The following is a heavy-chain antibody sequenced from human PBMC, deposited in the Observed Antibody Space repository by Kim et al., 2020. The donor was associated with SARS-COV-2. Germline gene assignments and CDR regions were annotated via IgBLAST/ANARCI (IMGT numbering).Heavy chain of an antibody. CDR3: ARSASGGAFSGY. CDR2: INAGNGST. V-gene: IGHV1-3*01. Sequence: ASVKVSCKASGYTFTNHAMQWVRQAPGQRLEWMGWINAGNGSTKYSQRFQGRVTITRDTSASTVYMELSSLTSEDTAVYYCARSASGGAFSGYWGQGTLVTVSS. D-gene: IGHD3-16*01. CDR1: GYTFTNHA. J-gene: IGHJ4*02.